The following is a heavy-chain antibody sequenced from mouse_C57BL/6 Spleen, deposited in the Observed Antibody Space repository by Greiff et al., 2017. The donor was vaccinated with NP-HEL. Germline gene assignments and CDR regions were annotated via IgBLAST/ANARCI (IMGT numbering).Heavy chain of an antibody. CDR3: ARRGSSAYFDV. CDR1: GYTFTSYW. Sequence: QVQLKQPGAELVRPGTSVKLSCKASGYTFTSYWMHWVKQRPGQGLEWIGVIDPSDSYTNYNQKFKGKATLTVDTSSSTAYMQLSSLTSEDSAVYYCARRGSSAYFDVWGTGTTVTVSS. D-gene: IGHD1-1*01. CDR2: IDPSDSYT. J-gene: IGHJ1*03. V-gene: IGHV1-59*01.